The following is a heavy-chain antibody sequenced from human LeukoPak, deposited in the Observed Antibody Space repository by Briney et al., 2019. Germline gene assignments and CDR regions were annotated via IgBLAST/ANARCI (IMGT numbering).Heavy chain of an antibody. Sequence: GGSLRLSCAASGFTFSSYGMHWVRQAPGKGLEWVAVIWYDGSNKYYADSVKGRFTISRDNSKNTLYLQMSSLRAEDTAVYYCARLQATKAFDICGQATMVTVSS. D-gene: IGHD5-12*01. J-gene: IGHJ3*02. CDR2: IWYDGSNK. CDR1: GFTFSSYG. V-gene: IGHV3-33*01. CDR3: ARLQATKAFDI.